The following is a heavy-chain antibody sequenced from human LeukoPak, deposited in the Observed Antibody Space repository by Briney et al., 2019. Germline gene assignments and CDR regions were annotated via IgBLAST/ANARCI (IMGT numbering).Heavy chain of an antibody. CDR1: GFTFSDNF. CDR3: VRVGSVAGSDYLDY. CDR2: SRNKAKRYTT. J-gene: IGHJ4*02. Sequence: GGSLRLSCAVSGFTFSDNFLYRVRHAPRKGLERVGRSRNKAKRYTTEYAASVKGRFTISRDDSNNSMYLQMNSLKTEDTAVYYCVRVGSVAGSDYLDYWGQGTLVTVSS. D-gene: IGHD6-19*01. V-gene: IGHV3-72*01.